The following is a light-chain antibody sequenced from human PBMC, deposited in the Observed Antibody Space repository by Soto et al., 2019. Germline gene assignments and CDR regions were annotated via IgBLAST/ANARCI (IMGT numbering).Light chain of an antibody. Sequence: EIVLTQSPGTLSLSPGERATLSCRASQSVSGSYLAWYQQKPGQAPRLLIYGASSRATGIPDRFSGRGSGTDFTLTIIRLEPEDFAVYYGQQYGNSPNTFGQGTELEI. J-gene: IGKJ2*01. CDR3: QQYGNSPNT. CDR2: GAS. CDR1: QSVSGSY. V-gene: IGKV3-20*01.